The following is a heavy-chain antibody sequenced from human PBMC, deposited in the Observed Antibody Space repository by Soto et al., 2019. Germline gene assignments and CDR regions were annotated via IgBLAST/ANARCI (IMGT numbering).Heavy chain of an antibody. CDR2: VYYSGTT. J-gene: IGHJ4*02. Sequence: SETLSLTCSVSGGSVSNKTYYWSWIRQPPGKRLEWIGYVYYSGTTNYNPSLKSRVTISGDLSKNQFSLRLSSVTTADTALYYCARTTAVPNTPRSRYFFDYWGQGTLLTVSS. V-gene: IGHV4-61*01. CDR3: ARTTAVPNTPRSRYFFDY. CDR1: GGSVSNKTYY. D-gene: IGHD4-17*01.